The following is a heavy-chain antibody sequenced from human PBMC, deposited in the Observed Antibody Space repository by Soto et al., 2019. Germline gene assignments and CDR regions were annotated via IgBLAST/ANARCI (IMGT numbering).Heavy chain of an antibody. J-gene: IGHJ4*02. D-gene: IGHD3-22*01. V-gene: IGHV4-34*01. CDR1: GGSFSGHS. CDR3: ARGDNSGYYTWAE. Sequence: QVPLKQWGAGLLKPSETLSLTCAVYGGSFSGHSWSWIRQPQGKGLEWMGEINHRANTKYSPSLKSRVIISVATSKNQFSLKVSSGTAADTAVYYCARGDNSGYYTWAEWSQGTLVTVSS. CDR2: INHRANT.